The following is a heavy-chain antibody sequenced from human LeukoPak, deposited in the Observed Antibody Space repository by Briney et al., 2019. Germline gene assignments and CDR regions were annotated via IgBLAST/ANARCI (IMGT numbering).Heavy chain of an antibody. CDR3: AKPHYYDTFNWFDP. V-gene: IGHV3-21*01. CDR2: VSSSSSYI. CDR1: GFTFSSYE. Sequence: PGGSLRLSCAASGFTFSSYEMNWVRQAPGKGLEWVSSVSSSSSYIYYADSVKGRFTISRDNSKNTLYLQMNSLRAEDTAVYYCAKPHYYDTFNWFDPWGQGTLVTVSS. D-gene: IGHD3-22*01. J-gene: IGHJ5*02.